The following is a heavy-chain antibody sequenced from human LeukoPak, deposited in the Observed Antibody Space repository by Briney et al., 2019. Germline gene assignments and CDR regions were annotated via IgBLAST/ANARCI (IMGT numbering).Heavy chain of an antibody. Sequence: ASVKVSCKASGYTFTSYGISWVRQAPGQGLEWMGWISAYNGNTNYAQKLQDRVTMTTDTSTSTAYMELRSLRSDDTAVYYCARDVWDYYGSGSLSYFDYWGQGTLVTVSS. CDR3: ARDVWDYYGSGSLSYFDY. CDR2: ISAYNGNT. V-gene: IGHV1-18*01. D-gene: IGHD3-10*01. J-gene: IGHJ4*02. CDR1: GYTFTSYG.